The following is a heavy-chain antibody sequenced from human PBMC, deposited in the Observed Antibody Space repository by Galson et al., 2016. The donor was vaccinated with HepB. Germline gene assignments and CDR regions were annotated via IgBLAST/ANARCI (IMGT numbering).Heavy chain of an antibody. Sequence: SVKVSCKASGGTFNNHALSWVRQAPGHGLEWVGGIVPFLGRANYAPKLLGRVTITADESTRTAYMEMTNLTSEDTGIYYCASPGHTSAWKPVYYFDQWGQGTLVTVSS. CDR3: ASPGHTSAWKPVYYFDQ. CDR2: IVPFLGRA. J-gene: IGHJ4*02. CDR1: GGTFNNHA. D-gene: IGHD6-19*01. V-gene: IGHV1-69*13.